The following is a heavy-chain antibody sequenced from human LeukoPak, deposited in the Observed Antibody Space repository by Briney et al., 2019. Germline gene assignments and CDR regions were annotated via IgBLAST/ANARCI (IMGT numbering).Heavy chain of an antibody. V-gene: IGHV3-33*01. Sequence: GGSLRLSCAASGFTFSSYGMHWVRQAPGKGLEWVAVIWYDGSSKYYADSVRGRFTISRDNSKNTLYLQMNSLRAEDTAVYYCARDYDSSGYYYLYYYYGMDVWGQGTTVTVSS. CDR1: GFTFSSYG. D-gene: IGHD3-22*01. J-gene: IGHJ6*02. CDR2: IWYDGSSK. CDR3: ARDYDSSGYYYLYYYYGMDV.